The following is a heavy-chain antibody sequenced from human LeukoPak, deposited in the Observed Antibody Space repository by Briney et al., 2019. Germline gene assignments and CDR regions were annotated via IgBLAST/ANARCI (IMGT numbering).Heavy chain of an antibody. J-gene: IGHJ5*02. CDR2: IIPIFGTA. CDR3: ARESIFGVVTTYNWFDP. CDR1: GGTFSSYA. V-gene: IGHV1-69*05. D-gene: IGHD3-3*01. Sequence: SVKVSCKASGGTFSSYAISCVRQAPGQGLEWMGRIIPIFGTANYAQKFQGRVTITTDESTSTAYMELSSLRSEDTAVYYCARESIFGVVTTYNWFDPWGQGTLVTVSS.